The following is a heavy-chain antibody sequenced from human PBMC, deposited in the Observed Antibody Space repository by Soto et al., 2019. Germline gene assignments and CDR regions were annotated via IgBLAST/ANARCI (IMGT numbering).Heavy chain of an antibody. CDR2: INHSGST. D-gene: IGHD3-9*01. CDR3: ARGSYHDPTGYYVEY. CDR1: GGSFSGYY. V-gene: IGHV4-34*01. Sequence: SETLSLTCAVYGGSFSGYYWTWIRQPPGTGLEWIGEINHSGSTNYNTSLKSRFTMSRDNAKNSLFLHMNSLRADDTAVYYCARGSYHDPTGYYVEYLGQGTLVTVSS. J-gene: IGHJ4*02.